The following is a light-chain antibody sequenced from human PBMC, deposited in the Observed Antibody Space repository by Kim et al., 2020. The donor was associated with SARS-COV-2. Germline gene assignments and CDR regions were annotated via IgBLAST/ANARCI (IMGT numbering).Light chain of an antibody. CDR1: SSDVGAYNY. CDR2: DVS. Sequence: GQSTTISCTGASSDVGAYNYVSWYQQHPGKAPKLMIYDVSNRPSGVSNRFSGSKSGNTASLTISGLQAEDEADYYCSSYTSSSNVVFGGGTQLTVL. CDR3: SSYTSSSNVV. J-gene: IGLJ2*01. V-gene: IGLV2-14*03.